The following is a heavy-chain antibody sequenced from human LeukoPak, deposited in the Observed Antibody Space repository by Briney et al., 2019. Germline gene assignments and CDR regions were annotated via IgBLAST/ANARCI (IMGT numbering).Heavy chain of an antibody. Sequence: GGPLRLSCAASGFTFRNYAMNWVRQAPGKGLEWVSSIAASSGSTYYADSVKGWFAISRDNSKNTLYLQMNSLRAEDTALYYCAKAAYGDYVNWFDPWGQGTLVTVSS. CDR2: IAASSGST. V-gene: IGHV3-23*01. CDR3: AKAAYGDYVNWFDP. CDR1: GFTFRNYA. J-gene: IGHJ5*02. D-gene: IGHD4-17*01.